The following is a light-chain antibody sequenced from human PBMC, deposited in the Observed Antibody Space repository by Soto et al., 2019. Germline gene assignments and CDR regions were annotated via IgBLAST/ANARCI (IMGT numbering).Light chain of an antibody. CDR3: GSWDSSLSAYV. CDR1: SSNIGSNY. J-gene: IGLJ1*01. Sequence: QSALTQPPSASGTPGQRVTISCSGSSSNIGSNYVYWYQQLPGTAPKLLIYTTNQRPSGVPDRFSGSKSGTSATLGITGFQTGDEADYYCGSWDSSLSAYVFGTGTKLTVL. V-gene: IGLV1-47*01. CDR2: TTN.